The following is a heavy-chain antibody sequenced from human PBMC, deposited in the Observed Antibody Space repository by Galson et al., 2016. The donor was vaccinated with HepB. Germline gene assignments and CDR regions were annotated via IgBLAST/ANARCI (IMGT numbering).Heavy chain of an antibody. CDR1: GDSVSNNSAA. D-gene: IGHD2-15*01. Sequence: CAISGDSVSNNSAAWNWIRQSPSRGLEWLGRTFYRSKWYYEYGASVKGRITINADTSKNQFSLQLNSVTPEDTASYYCARGASGRGDWFDPWGRETLVTVSS. CDR3: ARGASGRGDWFDP. J-gene: IGHJ5*02. CDR2: TFYRSKWYY. V-gene: IGHV6-1*01.